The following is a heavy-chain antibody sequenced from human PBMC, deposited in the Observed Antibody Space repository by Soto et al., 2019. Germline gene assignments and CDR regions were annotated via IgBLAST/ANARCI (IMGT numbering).Heavy chain of an antibody. J-gene: IGHJ4*02. CDR3: ARGRASGSYYLLDY. CDR1: GDTFTSYD. CDR2: INPNSGNI. Sequence: ASVKVSCKASGDTFTSYDINWVRQATGHGLEWMGWINPNSGNIGYAQKFQGRVTMTRDTAIRTAYMEVSRLRSDDTAVYYCARGRASGSYYLLDYWGQGTLVTVS. V-gene: IGHV1-8*01. D-gene: IGHD3-10*01.